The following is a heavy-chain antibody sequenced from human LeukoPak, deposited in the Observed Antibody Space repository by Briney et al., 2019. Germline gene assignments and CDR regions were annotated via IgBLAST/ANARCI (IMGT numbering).Heavy chain of an antibody. D-gene: IGHD6-6*01. V-gene: IGHV3-21*05. J-gene: IGHJ4*02. CDR2: ISTSSSYI. Sequence: GGSLRLSCAASGFTFSSYEMNWVRRAPGKGLEWVSYISTSSSYIYYADSVKGRFTVSRDNARKSLYLQMNSLRAEDTAVYYCARGEWSSSPFDFWGQGTLVTVSS. CDR3: ARGEWSSSPFDF. CDR1: GFTFSSYE.